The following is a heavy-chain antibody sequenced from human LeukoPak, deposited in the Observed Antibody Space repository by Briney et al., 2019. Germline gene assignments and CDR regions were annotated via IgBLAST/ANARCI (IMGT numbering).Heavy chain of an antibody. D-gene: IGHD6-19*01. CDR2: ISRDGSNK. CDR3: ASGYSSGRYYGMEV. Sequence: PGGSLRLSCAASGFTFGSYAMHWVRQAPGKGLEWVAVISRDGSNKYYIDSVKGRFTISRDNSKNTLYLQMNSLRAEDTAIYYCASGYSSGRYYGMEVWGKGTTVTVPS. CDR1: GFTFGSYA. J-gene: IGHJ6*04. V-gene: IGHV3-30*04.